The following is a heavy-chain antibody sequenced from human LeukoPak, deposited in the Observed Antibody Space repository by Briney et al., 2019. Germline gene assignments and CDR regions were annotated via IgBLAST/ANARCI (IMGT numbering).Heavy chain of an antibody. Sequence: SVKLSCKASGGTFSSYAISWVRQAPGQGLEWMGGIIPIFGTANYAQKFQGRVTITADESTSTAYMELSSLRSEDTAVYYCASAILDGYNDMYFDYWGQGTLVTVSS. D-gene: IGHD5-24*01. CDR1: GGTFSSYA. CDR2: IIPIFGTA. CDR3: ASAILDGYNDMYFDY. J-gene: IGHJ4*02. V-gene: IGHV1-69*13.